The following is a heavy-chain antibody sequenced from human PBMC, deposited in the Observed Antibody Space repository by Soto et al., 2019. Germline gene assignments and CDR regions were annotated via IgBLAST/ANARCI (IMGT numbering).Heavy chain of an antibody. Sequence: QVLQQESGPGLVKPSQTLSLTCTVSGDSFSSGGYYWSWIRQHPGKGLEWIGYVFYSRTTYYSPSLKSRVSISVDTSKNQFSLSLSSVTAADTAVYYCARTTTYYDYIWGSYRPKDFDFWGQGTLVTVSS. D-gene: IGHD3-16*02. J-gene: IGHJ4*02. V-gene: IGHV4-31*03. CDR1: GDSFSSGGYY. CDR3: ARTTTYYDYIWGSYRPKDFDF. CDR2: VFYSRTT.